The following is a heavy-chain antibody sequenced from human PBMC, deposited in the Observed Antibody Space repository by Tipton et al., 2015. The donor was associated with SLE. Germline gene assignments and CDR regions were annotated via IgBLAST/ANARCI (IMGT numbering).Heavy chain of an antibody. J-gene: IGHJ3*01. CDR3: ARGGDTYFYDGSGYRSDFDV. D-gene: IGHD3-22*01. CDR1: GDSITRSSFY. Sequence: TLSLTCTVSGDSITRSSFYWGWIRQPPGKGLEWIGSIYYSGTAHYENPSLKSRVTISIDTSNNQFSLRLTSVTAADTAVYFCARGGDTYFYDGSGYRSDFDVWGPGTMVTVSS. V-gene: IGHV4-39*07. CDR2: IYYSGTAH.